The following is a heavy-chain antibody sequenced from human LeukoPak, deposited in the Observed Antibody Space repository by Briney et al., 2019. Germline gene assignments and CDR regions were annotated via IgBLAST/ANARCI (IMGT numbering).Heavy chain of an antibody. D-gene: IGHD3-3*01. Sequence: GGSLRLSCAASGFTFSSYWMHWVRQAPGKGPVWVARTNRDGSSTAYADSVKGRFTISKDNAKNTLYLLMNSLRAEGTAVYYCARDSVEWYTFDYWGQGTLVTVSS. CDR2: TNRDGSST. J-gene: IGHJ4*02. CDR3: ARDSVEWYTFDY. V-gene: IGHV3-74*01. CDR1: GFTFSSYW.